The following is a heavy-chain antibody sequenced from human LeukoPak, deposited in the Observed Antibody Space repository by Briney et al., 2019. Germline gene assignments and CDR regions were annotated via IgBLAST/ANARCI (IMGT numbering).Heavy chain of an antibody. CDR1: GFTFSSYG. CDR2: ISVDGSKK. D-gene: IGHD5-18*01. J-gene: IGHJ4*02. V-gene: IGHV3-30*18. CDR3: TKDQNGYNYGPFDY. Sequence: GGSLRLSCEASGFTFSSYGMHWVRQAPGKGPEWVAHISVDGSKKYYADSVKGRFTIYRDNSKTTLSLQMNSLRAEDTALFYCTKDQNGYNYGPFDYWGQGTLVTVSS.